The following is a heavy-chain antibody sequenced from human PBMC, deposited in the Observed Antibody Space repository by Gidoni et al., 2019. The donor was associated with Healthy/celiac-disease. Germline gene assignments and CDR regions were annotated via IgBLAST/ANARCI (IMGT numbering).Heavy chain of an antibody. D-gene: IGHD3-22*01. CDR1: GSPFTSYY. J-gene: IGHJ3*02. V-gene: IGHV1-46*01. CDR2: INPSGGST. CDR3: ASEGPGSSGYSGAFDI. Sequence: QVQLVQSGAEVKKPGASVKVSCKASGSPFTSYYMHWVRQAPGQGLEWMGIINPSGGSTSYAQKFQGRVTMTSDTSTSTVYMELSSLRSEDTAVYYCASEGPGSSGYSGAFDIWGQGTMVTVSS.